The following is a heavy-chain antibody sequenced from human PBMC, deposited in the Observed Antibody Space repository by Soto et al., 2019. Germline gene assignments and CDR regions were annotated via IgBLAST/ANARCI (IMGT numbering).Heavy chain of an antibody. CDR2: ISSSSSYI. J-gene: IGHJ4*02. CDR1: GFTFSSYS. V-gene: IGHV3-21*01. Sequence: GGSLRLPCAASGFTFSSYSMNWVRQAPGKGLEWVSSISSSSSYIYYADSVKGRFTISRDNAKNSLYLQMNSLRAEDTAVYYCTPVVATVQQGGYYFDYWGQGTLVTVSS. CDR3: TPVVATVQQGGYYFDY. D-gene: IGHD5-12*01.